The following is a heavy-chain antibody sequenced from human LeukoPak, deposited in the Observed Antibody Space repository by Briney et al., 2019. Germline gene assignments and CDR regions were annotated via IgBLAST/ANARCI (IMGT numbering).Heavy chain of an antibody. CDR2: IYTSGST. D-gene: IGHD3-3*01. CDR3: ASTITSGFTIFGTFDY. Sequence: SETLSLTXTVSGGSISSYYWSWIRQPAGKGLEWIGRIYTSGSTNYNPSLKSRVTISVDTSKNQFSLKLSSVTAADTAVYYCASTITSGFTIFGTFDYWGQGTLVTVSS. V-gene: IGHV4-4*07. CDR1: GGSISSYY. J-gene: IGHJ4*02.